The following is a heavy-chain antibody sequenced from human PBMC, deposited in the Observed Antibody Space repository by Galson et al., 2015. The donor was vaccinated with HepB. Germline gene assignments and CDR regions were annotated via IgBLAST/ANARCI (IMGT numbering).Heavy chain of an antibody. J-gene: IGHJ5*02. CDR2: ISYDGSNK. CDR3: AGTVTKNSLAGWFDP. Sequence: SLRLSCAASGFTFSSYGMHWVRQAPGKGLEWVAVISYDGSNKYYADSVKGRFTISRDNSKNTLYLQMNSLRAEDTAVYYCAGTVTKNSLAGWFDPWGQGTLVAVSS. CDR1: GFTFSSYG. D-gene: IGHD4-17*01. V-gene: IGHV3-30*03.